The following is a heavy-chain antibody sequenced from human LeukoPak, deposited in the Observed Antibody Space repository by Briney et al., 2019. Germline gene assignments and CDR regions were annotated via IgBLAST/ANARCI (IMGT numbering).Heavy chain of an antibody. D-gene: IGHD3-3*01. J-gene: IGHJ5*02. Sequence: GASVKVSCKASGYTFTGYYMHWVRQAPGQGLEWMGWINPNSGGTNYAQKFQGRVTMTGDTSISTAYMELSRLRSDDTAVYYCARVGPVLRFLEFDPWGQGTLVTVSS. CDR3: ARVGPVLRFLEFDP. CDR1: GYTFTGYY. V-gene: IGHV1-2*02. CDR2: INPNSGGT.